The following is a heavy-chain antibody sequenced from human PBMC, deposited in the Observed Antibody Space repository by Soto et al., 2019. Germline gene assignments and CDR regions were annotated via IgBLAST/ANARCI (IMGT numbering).Heavy chain of an antibody. CDR2: ISGCGGST. V-gene: IGHV3-23*01. CDR3: AKDLISSDFWSGYFVGVDYGMYV. CDR1: RFTISSYA. J-gene: IGHJ6*01. D-gene: IGHD3-3*01. Sequence: GGSLSLPCAASRFTISSYAMSWVRQAPGEGLEWVSMISGCGGSTYYADSVKGRFTISRDHPKNTLYLHLNSQRAEDTAVYYCAKDLISSDFWSGYFVGVDYGMYVWGQGT.